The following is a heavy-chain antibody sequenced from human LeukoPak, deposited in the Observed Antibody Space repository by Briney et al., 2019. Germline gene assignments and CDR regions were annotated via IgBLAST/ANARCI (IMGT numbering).Heavy chain of an antibody. CDR1: GFTFSSYS. D-gene: IGHD3-22*01. J-gene: IGHJ4*02. V-gene: IGHV3-21*01. CDR2: ISSSSSYI. CDR3: AREGLRYYYDSSGYYAFDY. Sequence: GGSLRLSCAASGFTFSSYSMNWARQDRGKGLEGVSSISSSSSYIYYADSVKGRFTISRDNAKNSLYLQMNSLRAEDTAVYYCAREGLRYYYDSSGYYAFDYWGQGTLVTVSS.